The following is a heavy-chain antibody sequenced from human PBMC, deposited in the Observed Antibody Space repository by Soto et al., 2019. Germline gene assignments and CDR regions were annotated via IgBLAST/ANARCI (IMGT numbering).Heavy chain of an antibody. V-gene: IGHV3-33*01. CDR1: GFTFSTYA. CDR2: IWYDGSNE. J-gene: IGHJ4*02. Sequence: QVQLVESGGGVVQPGRSLRLSCAASGFTFSTYAMHWGRQAPGKGLEWVAVIWYDGSNEYYADSVKGRFSISRDNSKNTMYLQMDSLRADDTAAYYCARARVRGVPYFDYWDQGTLVTVSS. CDR3: ARARVRGVPYFDY. D-gene: IGHD3-10*01.